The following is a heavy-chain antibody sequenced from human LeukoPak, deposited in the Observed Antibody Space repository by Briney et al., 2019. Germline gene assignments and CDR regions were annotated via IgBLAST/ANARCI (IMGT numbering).Heavy chain of an antibody. Sequence: SETLSLTCTVSGGSISSYYWSWIRQPPGKGLEWIGYIYYSGSTNYNPSLKSRVTISVDTSKNQFSLKLSSVTAADTAVYYCARVRAFWDAFDIWGQGTMVTVSS. CDR3: ARVRAFWDAFDI. CDR1: GGSISSYY. V-gene: IGHV4-59*01. CDR2: IYYSGST. J-gene: IGHJ3*02. D-gene: IGHD3-3*01.